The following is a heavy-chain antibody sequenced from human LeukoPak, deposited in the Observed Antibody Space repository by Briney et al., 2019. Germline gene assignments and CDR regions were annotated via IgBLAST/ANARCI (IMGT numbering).Heavy chain of an antibody. CDR3: ARASSSQPQDLFYYDYGLDV. V-gene: IGHV1-18*01. J-gene: IGHJ6*02. Sequence: ASVKVSCKSSGYTFTSYGISWVRQAPGQGLEWMGWISVYNGNTNYAQKFQGRVTMTTDTSTSTAYMELRSLRSDDTAVYYCARASSSQPQDLFYYDYGLDVWGQGTTVTVSS. D-gene: IGHD6-13*01. CDR2: ISVYNGNT. CDR1: GYTFTSYG.